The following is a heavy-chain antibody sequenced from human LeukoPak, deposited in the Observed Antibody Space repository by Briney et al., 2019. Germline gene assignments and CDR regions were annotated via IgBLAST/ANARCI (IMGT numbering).Heavy chain of an antibody. CDR1: GGSVSVYY. D-gene: IGHD3-10*01. CDR2: IYSTGST. V-gene: IGHV4-59*02. CDR3: ARWGKVLLLANHDRNWFDP. J-gene: IGHJ5*02. Sequence: SETLSLTCTISGGSVSVYYWSWSRQSTGKGLEWIGYIYSTGSTTYNPSLKSRVTISADTFKNQFSLKLSSVTAADTAVYYCARWGKVLLLANHDRNWFDPWGQGTLVTVSS.